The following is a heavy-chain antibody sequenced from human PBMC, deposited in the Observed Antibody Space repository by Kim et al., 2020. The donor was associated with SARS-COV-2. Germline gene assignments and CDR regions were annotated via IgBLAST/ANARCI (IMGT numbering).Heavy chain of an antibody. D-gene: IGHD3-10*01. Sequence: GESLKISCKGSGYSFTSYWIGWVRQMPGKGLEWMGIIYPGDSDTRYSPSFQGQVTISADKSISTAYLQWRSLKASDTAMYYCARQQYYYGSGSYSDYFDYWGQGTLVTVSS. V-gene: IGHV5-51*01. J-gene: IGHJ4*02. CDR1: GYSFTSYW. CDR3: ARQQYYYGSGSYSDYFDY. CDR2: IYPGDSDT.